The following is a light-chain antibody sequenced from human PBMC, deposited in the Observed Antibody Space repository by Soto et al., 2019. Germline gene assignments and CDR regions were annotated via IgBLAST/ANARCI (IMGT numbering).Light chain of an antibody. CDR1: QSVRTN. Sequence: EIVMTQSPATLSVSPGETVTLSCRASQSVRTNLAWYQHKPGHSPRLLIYGASTRATGIPARFSGSGSGTEFTLTISRLEAEDFAVYYCQQYGDSPRVFGQGTKVDIK. CDR2: GAS. V-gene: IGKV3-15*01. CDR3: QQYGDSPRV. J-gene: IGKJ1*01.